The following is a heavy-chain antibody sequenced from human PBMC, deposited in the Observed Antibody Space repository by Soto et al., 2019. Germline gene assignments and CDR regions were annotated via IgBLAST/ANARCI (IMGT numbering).Heavy chain of an antibody. Sequence: EVQLLESGGGLVQPGGSLRLSCAASGFTFSSYWMSWVRQAPGKGLEWVANIKQDGSEKYYVDSVKGRFTISRDNAKNSLYLQMNSLRAEDTAVYYCARSIAASLNWFDPWGQGTLVTVSS. V-gene: IGHV3-7*01. CDR2: IKQDGSEK. CDR3: ARSIAASLNWFDP. J-gene: IGHJ5*02. D-gene: IGHD6-6*01. CDR1: GFTFSSYW.